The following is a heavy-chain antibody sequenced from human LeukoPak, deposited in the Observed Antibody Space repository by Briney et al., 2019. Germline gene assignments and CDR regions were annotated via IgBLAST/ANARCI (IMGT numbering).Heavy chain of an antibody. CDR2: INTNTGNP. V-gene: IGHV7-4-1*01. Sequence: ASVKVSCKASGYTFTSYGISWVRQAPGQGLEWMGWINTNTGNPTYAQGFTGRFVFSLDTSVSTAYLQICSLKAEDTAVYYCASSEVAVAGTGGYWGQGTLVTVSS. CDR1: GYTFTSYG. CDR3: ASSEVAVAGTGGY. J-gene: IGHJ4*02. D-gene: IGHD6-19*01.